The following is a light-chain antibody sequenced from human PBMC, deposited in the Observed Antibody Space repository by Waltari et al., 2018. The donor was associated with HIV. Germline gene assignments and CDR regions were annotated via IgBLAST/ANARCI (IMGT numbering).Light chain of an antibody. V-gene: IGLV3-1*01. CDR1: KLGDKY. J-gene: IGLJ2*01. Sequence: SYELTQPPSVSVSPGQTASITCSGDKLGDKYACWYQHKPGQSPVLVIYQDTKRPSGIPERFSGSNSGNTATLTISGTQAMDEADYYCQAWDSSTARVVFGGGTKLTVL. CDR3: QAWDSSTARVV. CDR2: QDT.